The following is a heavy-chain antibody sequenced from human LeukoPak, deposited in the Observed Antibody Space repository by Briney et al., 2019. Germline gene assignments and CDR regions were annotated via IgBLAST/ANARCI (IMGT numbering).Heavy chain of an antibody. V-gene: IGHV3-74*01. Sequence: GGSLRLSCAASGFTFSSYWMQWVRQAPGKGLVWVSRIDGDGSSTNYADSVKGRFTISRDNAKNTLYLQVNSLRADDTAVYYCARPSGSGTYYQFDLWGQGTLVTVSS. CDR1: GFTFSSYW. J-gene: IGHJ4*02. CDR2: IDGDGSST. CDR3: ARPSGSGTYYQFDL. D-gene: IGHD3-10*01.